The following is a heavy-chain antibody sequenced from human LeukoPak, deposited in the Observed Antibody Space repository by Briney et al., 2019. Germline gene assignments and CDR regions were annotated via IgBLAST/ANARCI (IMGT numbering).Heavy chain of an antibody. J-gene: IGHJ6*03. D-gene: IGHD4-17*01. Sequence: SETLSLTCTVSGGSISSYYWSWIRQPPGKGLEWIGYIYYSGSTNYNPSLKSRVTISVDTSKNQFSLKLSSVTAADTAVYYCARVYGDYYYYYMDVWGKGTTVTVSS. CDR3: ARVYGDYYYYYMDV. CDR1: GGSISSYY. V-gene: IGHV4-59*01. CDR2: IYYSGST.